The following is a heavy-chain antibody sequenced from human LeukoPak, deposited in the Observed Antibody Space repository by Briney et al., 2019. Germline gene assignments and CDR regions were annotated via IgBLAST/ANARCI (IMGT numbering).Heavy chain of an antibody. Sequence: GGSLRLSCAASGFTFSSYWMSWVRQAPGKGLEWVANIKQDGSEKYYVDSVKGRFTISRDNAKNSLYLQMNSLRAEDTAVYYCARAAMWELLGLDAFDIWGQGTMVTVSS. V-gene: IGHV3-7*01. D-gene: IGHD1-26*01. J-gene: IGHJ3*02. CDR1: GFTFSSYW. CDR2: IKQDGSEK. CDR3: ARAAMWELLGLDAFDI.